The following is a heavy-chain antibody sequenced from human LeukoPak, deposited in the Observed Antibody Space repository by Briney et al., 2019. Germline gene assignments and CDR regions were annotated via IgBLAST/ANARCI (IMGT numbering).Heavy chain of an antibody. CDR1: GFTFSSYS. D-gene: IGHD1-26*01. V-gene: IGHV3-21*01. CDR2: ISSSSSYI. J-gene: IGHJ6*03. CDR3: AKDPVRGQLLMGATTSYYYYMDV. Sequence: PGGSLRLSCAASGFTFSSYSMNWVRQAPGKGLEWVSSISSSSSYIYYADSVKGRFTISRDNAKNSLYLQMNSLRAEDTAVYYCAKDPVRGQLLMGATTSYYYYMDVWGKGTTVTVSS.